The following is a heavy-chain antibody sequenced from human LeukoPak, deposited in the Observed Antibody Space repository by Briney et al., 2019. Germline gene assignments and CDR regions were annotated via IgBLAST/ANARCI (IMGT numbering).Heavy chain of an antibody. V-gene: IGHV1-18*01. CDR3: ARANLDTAMVTRSYYYYMDV. CDR1: GYTFTSYG. D-gene: IGHD5-18*01. Sequence: ASVKVSCKASGYTFTSYGISWVRQAPGQGLEWMGWISAYNGNTNYAQKLQGRVTMTTDTSTSTAYMELRSLRSDDTAVYYCARANLDTAMVTRSYYYYMDVWGKGTTVTVSS. CDR2: ISAYNGNT. J-gene: IGHJ6*03.